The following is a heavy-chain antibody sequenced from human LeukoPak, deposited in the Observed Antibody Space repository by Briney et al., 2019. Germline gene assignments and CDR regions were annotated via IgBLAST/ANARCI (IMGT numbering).Heavy chain of an antibody. D-gene: IGHD1-7*01. CDR3: AKDYNWNYVAAH. CDR2: IDSGGST. V-gene: IGHV3-53*05. Sequence: GGSLRLSCAASGFTVSSNYMSWVRQAPGKGLEWVSVIDSGGSTYYADSVKGRFTISRDNSKNTLYLQMNSLRAEDTAVYYCAKDYNWNYVAAHWGQGTLVTVSS. J-gene: IGHJ4*02. CDR1: GFTVSSNY.